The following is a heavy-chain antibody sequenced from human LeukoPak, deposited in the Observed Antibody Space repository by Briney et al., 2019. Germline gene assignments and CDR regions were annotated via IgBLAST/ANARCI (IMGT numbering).Heavy chain of an antibody. Sequence: GGSLRLSCAASGFTFDDYGMSWVRQAPGKGLEWVSGINWNGGSTVYADSVKGRFTISRDNAKNSLYLQMNSLRAEDTALYYCARDWAAWATSEDFDYWGQGTLVTVSS. V-gene: IGHV3-20*04. CDR1: GFTFDDYG. CDR2: INWNGGST. D-gene: IGHD1-26*01. CDR3: ARDWAAWATSEDFDY. J-gene: IGHJ4*02.